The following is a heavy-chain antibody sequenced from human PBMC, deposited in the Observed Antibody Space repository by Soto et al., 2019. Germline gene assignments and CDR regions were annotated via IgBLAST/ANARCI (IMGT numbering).Heavy chain of an antibody. V-gene: IGHV4-39*07. J-gene: IGHJ5*02. D-gene: IGHD3-10*01. CDR1: GGSISSSSYY. CDR3: ARLLMVRGVNWFDP. CDR2: IYYSGST. Sequence: SETLSLTCTVSGGSISSSSYYWGWIRQPPGKGLEWIGSIYYSGSTYYNPSLKSRVTISVDTSKNQFSLKLSSVTAADTAVYYCARLLMVRGVNWFDPWGQGTLVTVSS.